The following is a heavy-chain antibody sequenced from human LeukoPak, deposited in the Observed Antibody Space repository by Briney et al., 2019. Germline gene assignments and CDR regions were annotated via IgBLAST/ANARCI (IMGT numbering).Heavy chain of an antibody. CDR1: GFSFSSYG. Sequence: GGSLRLSCAASGFSFSSYGMHWVRQAPGKGLEWVSAISGSGGSTYYADSVKGRFTISRDNSKNTLYLQMNSLRAEDTAVYYCAKALSDYSNLSDVWGKGTTVTVSS. CDR3: AKALSDYSNLSDV. V-gene: IGHV3-23*01. D-gene: IGHD4-11*01. CDR2: ISGSGGST. J-gene: IGHJ6*04.